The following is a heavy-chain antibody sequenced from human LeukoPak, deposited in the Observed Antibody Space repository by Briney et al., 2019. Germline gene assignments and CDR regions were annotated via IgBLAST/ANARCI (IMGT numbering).Heavy chain of an antibody. CDR2: INPSGGST. J-gene: IGHJ5*02. V-gene: IGHV1-46*01. CDR3: ARDSGALTGYKNVNWFDP. CDR1: GYTFTGYY. Sequence: GASVKVSCKASGYTFTGYYMHWVRQAPGQGLEWMGIINPSGGSTSYAQKFQGRVTMTRDMSTSTVYMELSSLRSEDTAVYYCARDSGALTGYKNVNWFDPWGQGTLVTVSS. D-gene: IGHD3-9*01.